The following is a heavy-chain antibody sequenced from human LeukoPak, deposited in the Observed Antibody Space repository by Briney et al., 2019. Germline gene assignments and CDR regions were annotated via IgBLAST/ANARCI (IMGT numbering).Heavy chain of an antibody. D-gene: IGHD2-15*01. CDR2: IYYSGST. J-gene: IGHJ4*02. Sequence: SKTLSLTCTVSGGSISSSSYYWGWIRQPPGKGLEWIGSIYYSGSTYYNPSLKSRVTISVDTSKNQFSLKLSSVTAADTAVYYCARGPDIVVVVARQGSFDYWGQGTLVTVSS. V-gene: IGHV4-39*07. CDR3: ARGPDIVVVVARQGSFDY. CDR1: GGSISSSSYY.